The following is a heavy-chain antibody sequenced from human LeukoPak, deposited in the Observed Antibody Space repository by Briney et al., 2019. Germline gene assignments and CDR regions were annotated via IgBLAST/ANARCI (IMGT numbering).Heavy chain of an antibody. CDR2: ISGSGGST. V-gene: IGHV3-23*01. CDR3: AKDPLWFGELLDY. Sequence: GGSLRLSCAASGFTFSSRDISWVRQAPGKGLEWVSAISGSGGSTYYADSVKGRFTISRDNSKNTLYLQMNSLRAEDTAVYYCAKDPLWFGELLDYWGQGTLVTVSS. J-gene: IGHJ4*02. D-gene: IGHD3-10*01. CDR1: GFTFSSRD.